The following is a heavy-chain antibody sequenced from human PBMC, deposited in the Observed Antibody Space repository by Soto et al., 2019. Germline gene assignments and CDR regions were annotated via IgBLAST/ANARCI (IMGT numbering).Heavy chain of an antibody. Sequence: GGSLRLSCAASGFTFSSYAMHWVRQAPGKGLEWVAVISYDGSNKYYADSVKGRFTISRDNHKNTVYRQRNSLGAEDTAESYCASLRSNHDDYYYYYGMDVWGQGTTVTVS. CDR3: ASLRSNHDDYYYYYGMDV. CDR1: GFTFSSYA. J-gene: IGHJ6*02. D-gene: IGHD4-4*01. CDR2: ISYDGSNK. V-gene: IGHV3-30-3*01.